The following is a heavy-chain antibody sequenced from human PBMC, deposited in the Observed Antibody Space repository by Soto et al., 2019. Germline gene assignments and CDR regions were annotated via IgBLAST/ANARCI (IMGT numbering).Heavy chain of an antibody. CDR2: IIPIFGTA. Sequence: SVKVSCKASGGTFSSYAISWVRQAPGQGLEWMGGIIPIFGTANYAQKFQGRVTITADESTSTAYMELSSLRSEDTAVYYCARDPGSFHSSGSFDYWGQGTLVTVSS. V-gene: IGHV1-69*13. CDR1: GGTFSSYA. J-gene: IGHJ4*02. CDR3: ARDPGSFHSSGSFDY. D-gene: IGHD3-22*01.